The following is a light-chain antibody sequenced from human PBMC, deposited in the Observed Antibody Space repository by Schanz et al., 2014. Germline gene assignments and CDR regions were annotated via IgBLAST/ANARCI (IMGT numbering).Light chain of an antibody. CDR1: QDISNY. Sequence: DIQMTQSPSSLSASVGDRVTITCQASQDISNYLNCYQQKPGKAPKLLIYAASSLQSGVPSRFSGSGSGTDFTLTISSLQPEDFATYYCQQSYSTFFFGPGTKVDIK. CDR2: AAS. CDR3: QQSYSTFF. J-gene: IGKJ3*01. V-gene: IGKV1-39*01.